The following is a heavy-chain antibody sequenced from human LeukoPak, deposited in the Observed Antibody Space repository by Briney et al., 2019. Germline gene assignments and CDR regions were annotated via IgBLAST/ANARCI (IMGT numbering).Heavy chain of an antibody. CDR2: IYSRVGT. D-gene: IGHD2-15*01. Sequence: PSQTPSLTCTVSGHSINDPSWGWIRQPPGAGLGWISYIYSRVGTNYKPRLKSRVTISIDTSKSQFSLKLTSVTAADAGVYYCARQRCSGGSCYRVDQLYYMDVWGKGTTVTVSS. CDR1: GHSINDPS. V-gene: IGHV4-4*09. CDR3: ARQRCSGGSCYRVDQLYYMDV. J-gene: IGHJ6*03.